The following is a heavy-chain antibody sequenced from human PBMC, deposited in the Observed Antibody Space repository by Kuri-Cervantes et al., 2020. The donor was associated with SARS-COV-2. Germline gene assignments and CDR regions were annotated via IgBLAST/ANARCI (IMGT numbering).Heavy chain of an antibody. J-gene: IGHJ5*02. V-gene: IGHV1-18*01. CDR3: ARGRLRNNWFDP. Sequence: ASGKVSCKASGYTFTSYGISWVRQAPGQGLEWMEWISTYNGNTNYAQKLQCRVTMTTDTSTSTAYMELRSLRSDDTAVYYCARGRLRNNWFDPWGQGTLVTVSS. CDR2: ISTYNGNT. CDR1: GYTFTSYG. D-gene: IGHD4/OR15-4a*01.